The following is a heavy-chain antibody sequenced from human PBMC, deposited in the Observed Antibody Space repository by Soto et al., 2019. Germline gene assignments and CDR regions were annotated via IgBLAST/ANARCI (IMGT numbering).Heavy chain of an antibody. CDR3: AREVYYSTYFDS. J-gene: IGHJ4*02. D-gene: IGHD3-10*01. CDR1: GFSLSSNGVG. V-gene: IGHV2-5*02. Sequence: QITLRESGPALVRPTQTLTLTCTFSGFSLSSNGVGVGWIRQPPGKALEWLALIYWDNDHRYSPSLETRLTITNDTSKNQVVLTKTKLDPVDTATYYCAREVYYSTYFDSWGQGTLVTVS. CDR2: IYWDNDH.